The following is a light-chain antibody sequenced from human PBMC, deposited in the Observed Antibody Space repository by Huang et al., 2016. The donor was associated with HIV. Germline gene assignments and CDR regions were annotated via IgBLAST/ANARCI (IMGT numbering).Light chain of an antibody. CDR1: QSVGSN. Sequence: EIVMTQSPATLSVSPGERATLSCRASQSVGSNLAWYQQKPGQGPRVLIYGASTRATGIPARFSGSGSGTEFTLTISSLQSEDFAVYYCQQYNNWPPWTFGQGTKVEIK. CDR3: QQYNNWPPWT. CDR2: GAS. J-gene: IGKJ1*01. V-gene: IGKV3-15*01.